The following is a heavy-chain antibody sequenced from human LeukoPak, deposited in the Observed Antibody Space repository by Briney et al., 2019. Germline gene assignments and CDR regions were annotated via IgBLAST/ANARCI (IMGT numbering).Heavy chain of an antibody. V-gene: IGHV1-69*04. D-gene: IGHD4-17*01. CDR3: ARDGDYGDYGAFDI. J-gene: IGHJ3*02. CDR1: GGTFSSYT. CDR2: IIPILGIA. Sequence: ASVKVSCKASGGTFSSYTISWVRQAPGQGLEWMGRIIPILGIANYAQKFQGRVTITADKSTSTAYMELSSLRSEDTAVYYCARDGDYGDYGAFDIWGQGTMVTVSS.